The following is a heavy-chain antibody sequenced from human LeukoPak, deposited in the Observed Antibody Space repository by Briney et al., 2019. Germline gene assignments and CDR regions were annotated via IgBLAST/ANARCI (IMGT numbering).Heavy chain of an antibody. CDR2: ISTSGST. CDR1: GGSISTGTYY. V-gene: IGHV4-61*02. Sequence: PSETLSLTCTVSGGSISTGTYYWSWIRRPGGKGLEWIGRISTSGSTNYNRSLKSRVTISIDTSKNQFSLKLNSVTAADTAVYYCARSPSFDILTGYSDYYGMDVWGQGTTVTVSS. D-gene: IGHD3-9*01. CDR3: ARSPSFDILTGYSDYYGMDV. J-gene: IGHJ6*02.